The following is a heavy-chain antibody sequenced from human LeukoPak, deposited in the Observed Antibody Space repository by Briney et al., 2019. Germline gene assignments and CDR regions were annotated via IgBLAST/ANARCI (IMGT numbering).Heavy chain of an antibody. D-gene: IGHD4-17*01. V-gene: IGHV1-2*02. CDR1: GGTFISYA. CDR2: INPNSGGT. J-gene: IGHJ6*02. CDR3: ARQGSYGDYYYYGMDV. Sequence: GASVKVSCKASGGTFISYAISWVRQGPGQGLEWMGWINPNSGGTNYAQKVQGRVTMTRDTSISTPYMELSRLRSDDTAVYYCARQGSYGDYYYYGMDVWGQGTTVTVSS.